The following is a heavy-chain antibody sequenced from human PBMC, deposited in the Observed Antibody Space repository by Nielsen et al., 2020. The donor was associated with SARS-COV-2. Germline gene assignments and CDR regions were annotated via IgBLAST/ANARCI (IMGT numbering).Heavy chain of an antibody. J-gene: IGHJ6*03. Sequence: SVKVSCKASGGTFSSYAISWVRQAPGQGLEWMGGIIPIFGTANYAQKFQGRVTITADESTSTAYMELSSLRSEDTAVYYCASSPITMVRGVIRDTNYYYYYMDVWGKGTTVTVSS. CDR1: GGTFSSYA. V-gene: IGHV1-69*13. D-gene: IGHD3-10*01. CDR2: IIPIFGTA. CDR3: ASSPITMVRGVIRDTNYYYYYMDV.